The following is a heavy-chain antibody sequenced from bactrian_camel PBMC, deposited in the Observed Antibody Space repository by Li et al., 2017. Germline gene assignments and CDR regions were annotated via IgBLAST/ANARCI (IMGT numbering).Heavy chain of an antibody. V-gene: IGHV3S1*01. Sequence: HVQLVESGGGSVQAGESPGLSCVASGYTFDKNCMGWFRQAPGKGLEWVSTISSGSYSIYYADSVKARYTFSRDNAKNTLYLQLNSLRTEDTAVYYCVRSGPGAIIATAGGFGYWGQGTQVTVS. CDR3: VRSGPGAIIATAGGFGY. J-gene: IGHJ6*01. CDR2: ISSGSYSI. CDR1: GYTFDKNC. D-gene: IGHD4*01.